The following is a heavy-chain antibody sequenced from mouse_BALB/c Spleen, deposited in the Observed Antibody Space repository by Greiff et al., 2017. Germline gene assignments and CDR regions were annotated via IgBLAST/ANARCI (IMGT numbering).Heavy chain of an antibody. CDR3: TRGDYGDYFDY. J-gene: IGHJ2*01. CDR2: INPSNGGT. D-gene: IGHD2-4*01. V-gene: IGHV1S81*02. CDR1: GYTFTSYY. Sequence: VQLQQSGAELVKPGASVKLSCKASGYTFTSYYMHWVKQRPGQGLEWIGEINPSNGGTNFNEKFKSKATLTVDKSSSTAYMQLSSLTSEDSAVYYCTRGDYGDYFDYWGQGTTLTVSS.